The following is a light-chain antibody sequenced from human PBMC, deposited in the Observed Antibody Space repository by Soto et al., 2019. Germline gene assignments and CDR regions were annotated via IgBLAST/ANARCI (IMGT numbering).Light chain of an antibody. CDR3: QQYGSSGT. CDR2: GAS. J-gene: IGKJ1*01. Sequence: ELVFTQSPGTLSLSPGERSTLSCRASQSVSNNYLAWYQQKPGQAPRLLIYGASNRATGIPDRFSGSGSGTDFTLTISRLEPEDVAVYYCQQYGSSGTFGQGTKVDIK. CDR1: QSVSNNY. V-gene: IGKV3-20*01.